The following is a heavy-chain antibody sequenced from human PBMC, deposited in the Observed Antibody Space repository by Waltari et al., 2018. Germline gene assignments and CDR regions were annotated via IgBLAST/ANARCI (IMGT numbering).Heavy chain of an antibody. CDR1: GGSISSYY. D-gene: IGHD2-15*01. CDR2: IYYSGST. J-gene: IGHJ6*02. V-gene: IGHV4-59*08. CDR3: ARQGSRVVVAARDYYYGMDV. Sequence: QVQLQESGPGLVKPSETLSLTCTVSGGSISSYYWSWIRQPPGKGLEWIGYIYYSGSTNHNPSLKSRVTISVDTSKNQFSLKLSSVTAADTAVYYCARQGSRVVVAARDYYYGMDVWGQGTTVTVSS.